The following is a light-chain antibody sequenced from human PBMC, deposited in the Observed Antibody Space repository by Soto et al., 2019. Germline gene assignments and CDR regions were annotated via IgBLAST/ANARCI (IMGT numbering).Light chain of an antibody. CDR3: QQYYSSPRT. Sequence: DIVMTQSPDSLAVSLGERATINCTSSQTVLYRSNNMNYLSWYQQKPGQPPKLLIYWASTRESGVPDRFSGSGYGTDFTLTISSLQAEDVAVYYCQQYYSSPRTFGGGTKVEIK. V-gene: IGKV4-1*01. CDR1: QTVLYRSNNMNY. J-gene: IGKJ4*01. CDR2: WAS.